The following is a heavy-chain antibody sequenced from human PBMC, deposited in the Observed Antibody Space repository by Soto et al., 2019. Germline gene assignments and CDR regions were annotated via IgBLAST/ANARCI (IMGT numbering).Heavy chain of an antibody. CDR3: ARGRYGDF. V-gene: IGHV1-18*01. CDR2: ISANNGNT. Sequence: QVHLVQSGAEVKKPGASVKVSCKGSGYTFTSYGITWVRQAPGQGLEWMGCISANNGNTDYAQKLQGRVTVTRDTSTSTADMELTSLRSDDTAVYYCARGRYGDFWGQGALVTVSS. CDR1: GYTFTSYG. J-gene: IGHJ4*02. D-gene: IGHD1-1*01.